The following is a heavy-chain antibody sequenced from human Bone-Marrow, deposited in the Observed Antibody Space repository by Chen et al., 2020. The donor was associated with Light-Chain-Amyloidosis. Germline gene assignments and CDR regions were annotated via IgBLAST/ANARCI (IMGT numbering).Heavy chain of an antibody. CDR2: IYSGGST. CDR1: GFAVSSNY. CDR3: ARDENGGSYYSH. D-gene: IGHD1-26*01. J-gene: IGHJ4*02. V-gene: IGHV3-53*01. Sequence: DVQLVVSGGGWIQPGASLRLSCAASGFAVSSNYMSWVRQAPGKGLEWGSVIYSGGSTYYADSVKGRFTISRDNSKNTLYLQMNSLRAEDTAVYYCARDENGGSYYSHWGQGTLVTVSS.